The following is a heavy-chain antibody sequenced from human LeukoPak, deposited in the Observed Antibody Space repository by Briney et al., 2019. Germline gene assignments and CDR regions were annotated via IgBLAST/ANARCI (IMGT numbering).Heavy chain of an antibody. Sequence: SETLSLTCTVSGGSISSYYWSWIRQPPGKGLEWIGYIYYSGSTNHNPSLKSRVTISVDMSKNQFSLKLRSVTAADTAVYFCARHVVSSSWYQYLDYWGQGTLVTVSS. CDR2: IYYSGST. CDR3: ARHVVSSSWYQYLDY. CDR1: GGSISSYY. D-gene: IGHD6-13*01. V-gene: IGHV4-59*08. J-gene: IGHJ4*02.